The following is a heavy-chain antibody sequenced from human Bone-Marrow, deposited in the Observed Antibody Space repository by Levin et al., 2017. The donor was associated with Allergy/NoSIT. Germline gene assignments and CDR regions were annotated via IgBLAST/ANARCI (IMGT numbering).Heavy chain of an antibody. J-gene: IGHJ2*01. CDR2: VFHSGNT. V-gene: IGHV4-59*01. CDR3: ARDLGIMEGFFDL. CDR1: DGSFNDYY. D-gene: IGHD1-1*01. Sequence: SETLSLTCNVSDGSFNDYYWGWLQQPPGKGLEWIGSVFHSGNTNSNPSLKSRVTISVDTSKNQFSLKLTSVTAADTAVYYCARDLGIMEGFFDLWGRGTLVTVSS.